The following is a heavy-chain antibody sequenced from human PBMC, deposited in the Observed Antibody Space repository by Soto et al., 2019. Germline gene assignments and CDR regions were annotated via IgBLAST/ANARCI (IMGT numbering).Heavy chain of an antibody. CDR1: GFTFSSYW. D-gene: IGHD6-13*01. V-gene: IGHV3-7*03. CDR3: ARDSSSSSKIDWFDP. J-gene: IGHJ5*02. CDR2: IKQDGSEK. Sequence: GGSLRLSCAASGFTFSSYWMSWVRQAPGKGLEWVANIKQDGSEKYYVDSVKGRFTISRDNAKNSLYLQMNSLRAEDTAVHYCARDSSSSSKIDWFDPWGQGTLVTVSS.